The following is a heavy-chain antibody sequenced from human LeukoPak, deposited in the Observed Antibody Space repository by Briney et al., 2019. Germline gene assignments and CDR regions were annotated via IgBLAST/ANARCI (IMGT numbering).Heavy chain of an antibody. CDR2: IYTSGST. D-gene: IGHD3-3*01. CDR1: GGSISSGSYY. Sequence: SQTLSLTCTVSGGSISSGSYYWSWIRQPAGKGLEWIGRIYTSGSTNYNPSLKSRVTISVDTSKNQFSLKLSSVTAADTAVYYCARVVFWSGYNYYMDVWGKGTTVTVSS. CDR3: ARVVFWSGYNYYMDV. V-gene: IGHV4-61*02. J-gene: IGHJ6*03.